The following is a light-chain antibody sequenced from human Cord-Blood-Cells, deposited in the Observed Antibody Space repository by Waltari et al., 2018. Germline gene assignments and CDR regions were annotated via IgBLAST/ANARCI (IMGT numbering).Light chain of an antibody. Sequence: DIQMTQSPSSLSASVGDRDTITCRASQSISSYLNWYQQKPGKAPKLLFYAASSLQSGVPSRFSGSGSWTDFTLTISSLQPEDFATYYCQQSYSTPYTFGQGTKLEIK. CDR1: QSISSY. CDR2: AAS. V-gene: IGKV1-39*01. J-gene: IGKJ2*01. CDR3: QQSYSTPYT.